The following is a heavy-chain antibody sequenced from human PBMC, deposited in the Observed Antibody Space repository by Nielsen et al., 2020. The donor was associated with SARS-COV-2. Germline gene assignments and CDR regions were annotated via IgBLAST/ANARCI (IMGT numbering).Heavy chain of an antibody. CDR3: ASPLGEDGYDY. CDR1: GGSFSGYY. CDR2: IYYSGST. J-gene: IGHJ4*02. V-gene: IGHV4-34*01. D-gene: IGHD3-16*01. Sequence: SETLSLTCAVYGGSFSGYYWSWIRQPPGKGLEWIGSIYYSGSTYYNPSLKSRVTISVDTSKNQFSLKLSSVTAADTAVYYCASPLGEDGYDYWGQGTLVTVSS.